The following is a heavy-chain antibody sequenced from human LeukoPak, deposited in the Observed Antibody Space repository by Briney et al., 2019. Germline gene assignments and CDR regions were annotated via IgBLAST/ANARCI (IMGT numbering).Heavy chain of an antibody. CDR2: ISGSGGST. J-gene: IGHJ1*01. D-gene: IGHD2-2*01. CDR1: GFTFSSYA. CDR3: AKGHSSSTNCLSSAEYFLH. Sequence: GGSLRLSCAASGFTFSSYAMSWVRQAPGKGLEWVSAISGSGGSTYYADSVKGRFTISRDNSKNTLNLQMNSLRAEDTAVYYCAKGHSSSTNCLSSAEYFLHWGQGTLVTVSS. V-gene: IGHV3-23*01.